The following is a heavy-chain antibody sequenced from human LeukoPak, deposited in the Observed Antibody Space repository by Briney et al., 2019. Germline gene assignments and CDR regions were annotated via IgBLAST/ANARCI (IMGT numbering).Heavy chain of an antibody. J-gene: IGHJ4*02. CDR3: ARGEQQLFPFDY. Sequence: GGSLRLSCAASGFTFSSYEMNWVRLHPEKGLEWVSYISSSGSTIYYADSVKGRFTISRDNAKNSLYLQMNSLRAEDTAVYYCARGEQQLFPFDYRGQGTLVTVSS. CDR1: GFTFSSYE. D-gene: IGHD6-13*01. CDR2: ISSSGSTI. V-gene: IGHV3-48*03.